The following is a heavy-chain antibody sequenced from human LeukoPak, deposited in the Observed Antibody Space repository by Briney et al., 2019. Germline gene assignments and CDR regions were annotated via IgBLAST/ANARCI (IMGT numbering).Heavy chain of an antibody. V-gene: IGHV4-59*12. CDR3: ARDTKEMATIRGWYYYYYMDV. J-gene: IGHJ6*03. Sequence: SETLSLTCTVSGGSISSYYGAWIRQPPGKGLEWIGYLDYSGSTNYNPSLKSRVTISVDTSKNQFSLKLSSVTAADTAVYYCARDTKEMATIRGWYYYYYMDVWGKGTTVTVSS. D-gene: IGHD5-24*01. CDR2: LDYSGST. CDR1: GGSISSYY.